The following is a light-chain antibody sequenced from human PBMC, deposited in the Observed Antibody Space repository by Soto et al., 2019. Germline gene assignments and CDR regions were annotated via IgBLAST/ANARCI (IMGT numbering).Light chain of an antibody. V-gene: IGLV2-14*01. CDR3: SSSTAATTLDVV. J-gene: IGLJ2*01. Sequence: QSVLTQPASVSGSPGQSITISCTGASSDGNYVSWYQQHPGKAPKLIISEVTSRPSGISYRFSGSKSDYTASLTISGLQAEVEADYYCSSSTAATTLDVVFGGGTKLTVL. CDR2: EVT. CDR1: SSDGNY.